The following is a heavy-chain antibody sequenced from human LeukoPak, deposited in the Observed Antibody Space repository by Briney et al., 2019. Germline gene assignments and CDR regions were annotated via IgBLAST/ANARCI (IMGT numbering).Heavy chain of an antibody. V-gene: IGHV4-34*01. CDR3: ARGIGHYDFWSGYYTGMWFDP. J-gene: IGHJ5*02. D-gene: IGHD3-3*01. CDR1: GGSFSGYY. CDR2: INHSGST. Sequence: SETLSLTCAVYGGSFSGYYWSWIRQPPGKGLEWIGEINHSGSTNYNPSLKSRVTISVDTSKNQFSLKQSSVTAADTAVYYCARGIGHYDFWSGYYTGMWFDPWGQGTLVTVSS.